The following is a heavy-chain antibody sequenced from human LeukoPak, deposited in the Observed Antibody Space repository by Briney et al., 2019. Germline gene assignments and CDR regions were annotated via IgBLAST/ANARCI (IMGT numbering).Heavy chain of an antibody. V-gene: IGHV3-43D*03. Sequence: GGSLRLSCAASGFTFDDYAMHWVRQAPGKGLEWVSLISWDATNTYYADSVKGRFTISRDNSKNSLYLQMNSLRAEDTALYYCAKAPGGTSYGDYYFFYAMEVWGQGTTVTVSS. CDR1: GFTFDDYA. CDR2: ISWDATNT. J-gene: IGHJ6*02. D-gene: IGHD4-17*01. CDR3: AKAPGGTSYGDYYFFYAMEV.